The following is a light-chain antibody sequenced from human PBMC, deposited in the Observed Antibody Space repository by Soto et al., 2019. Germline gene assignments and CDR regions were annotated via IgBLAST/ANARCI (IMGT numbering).Light chain of an antibody. CDR3: QHYGGLWT. Sequence: DIQMTQSPSSLSASVGDRVTIACRASQSISNYLNWYQQRPGKAPKLLIYAASSLQSGVPSRFSGSGSGTEFTLTINSLQPEDFATYYCQHYGGLWTFGLGTKVDI. CDR1: QSISNY. J-gene: IGKJ1*01. CDR2: AAS. V-gene: IGKV1-39*01.